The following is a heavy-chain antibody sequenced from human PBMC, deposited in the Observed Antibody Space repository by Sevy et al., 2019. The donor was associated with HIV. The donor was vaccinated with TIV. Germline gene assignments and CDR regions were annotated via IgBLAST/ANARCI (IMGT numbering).Heavy chain of an antibody. Sequence: ASVKVSCKASGYTFTGYYMHWVRQAPGQGLEWMGWINPNSGGTNYAQKFQGRVTMTRETSISTAYMELSRLRADDTAGYYCARIVAVSGSSDYWGQGTLVTVSS. D-gene: IGHD1-26*01. CDR1: GYTFTGYY. CDR3: ARIVAVSGSSDY. CDR2: INPNSGGT. V-gene: IGHV1-2*02. J-gene: IGHJ4*02.